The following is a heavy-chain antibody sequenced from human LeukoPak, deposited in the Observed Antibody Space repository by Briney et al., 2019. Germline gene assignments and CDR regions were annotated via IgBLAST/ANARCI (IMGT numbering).Heavy chain of an antibody. D-gene: IGHD3-10*01. CDR1: GGSISSSSYY. V-gene: IGHV4-39*07. J-gene: IGHJ5*02. CDR2: INHSGST. Sequence: SETLSLTCTVSGGSISSSSYYWGWTRQPPGKGLEWLGEINHSGSTNYNPSLKSRVTISVDTSKNQFSLKLSSVTAADTAVYYCARRGGLLWFGELLTTRRNWFDPWGQGTLVTVSS. CDR3: ARRGGLLWFGELLTTRRNWFDP.